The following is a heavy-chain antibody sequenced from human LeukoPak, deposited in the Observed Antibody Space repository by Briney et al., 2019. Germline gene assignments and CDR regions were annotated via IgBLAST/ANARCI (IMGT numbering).Heavy chain of an antibody. CDR2: IHYSGST. V-gene: IGHV4-59*01. CDR3: AREFYYDSSAYYYGAFDI. Sequence: TSETLSLTCTVSGGSISSYLWTWIRQPPGKGLEWIGYIHYSGSTNCNPSLKSRVTISVDTSKNQFSLKLTSVTAADTAVYYCAREFYYDSSAYYYGAFDIWGQGTMVTVSS. D-gene: IGHD3-22*01. CDR1: GGSISSYL. J-gene: IGHJ3*02.